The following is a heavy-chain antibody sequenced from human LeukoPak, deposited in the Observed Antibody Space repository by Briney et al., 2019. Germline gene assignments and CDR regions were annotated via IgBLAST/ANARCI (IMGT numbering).Heavy chain of an antibody. CDR1: GYTFTSYG. D-gene: IGHD6-13*01. J-gene: IGHJ4*02. V-gene: IGHV1-18*01. CDR2: INPDGGST. CDR3: ARAPRNSSTMLDY. Sequence: ASVKVSCKASGYTFTSYGISWVRQAPGQGLEWMGLINPDGGSTACAHRFQGRVTMTRDTSTSTVYMDFSSLRSEDTALYYCARAPRNSSTMLDYWGQGTLVTVSS.